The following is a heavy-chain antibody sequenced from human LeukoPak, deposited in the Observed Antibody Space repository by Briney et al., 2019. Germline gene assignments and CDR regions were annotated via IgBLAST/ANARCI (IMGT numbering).Heavy chain of an antibody. J-gene: IGHJ4*02. Sequence: GGSLRLSCETAGFTFSSYVMHWVRRTPGKGLVWVSRISHDGFISYADSAKGRFTISRDNAKNTLILQMNSLRAEDTAVYYCARDWVYKIDYWGRGTLVTVSS. V-gene: IGHV3-74*01. CDR2: ISHDGFI. CDR1: GFTFSSYV. CDR3: ARDWVYKIDY. D-gene: IGHD5-24*01.